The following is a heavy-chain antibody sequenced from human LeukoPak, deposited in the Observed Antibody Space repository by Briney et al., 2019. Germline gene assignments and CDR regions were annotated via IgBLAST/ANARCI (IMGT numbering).Heavy chain of an antibody. V-gene: IGHV1-8*02. CDR3: ARGRLVRGVTEPFYYMDV. Sequence: GASVKVSCKASGYTFTGYYMHWVRQATGQGLEWMGWMNPNSGNTGYAQKFQGRVTMTRNTSISTAYMELSSLRSEDTAVYYCARGRLVRGVTEPFYYMDVWGKGTTVTISS. J-gene: IGHJ6*03. CDR2: MNPNSGNT. CDR1: GYTFTGYY. D-gene: IGHD3-10*01.